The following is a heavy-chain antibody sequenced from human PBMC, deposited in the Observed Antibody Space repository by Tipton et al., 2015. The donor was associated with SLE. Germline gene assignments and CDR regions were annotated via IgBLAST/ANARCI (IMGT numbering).Heavy chain of an antibody. CDR1: GGSISSHY. D-gene: IGHD5-24*01. CDR3: ARHEGDGYNSPFFDY. CDR2: IYYSGST. Sequence: TLSLTCTVSGGSISSHYWGWIRQPPGKGLEWIGSIYYSGSTYYNPSLKSRVTISVDTSKNQFSLKLSSVTAADTAVYYCARHEGDGYNSPFFDYWGQGTLVTVSS. J-gene: IGHJ4*02. V-gene: IGHV4-39*01.